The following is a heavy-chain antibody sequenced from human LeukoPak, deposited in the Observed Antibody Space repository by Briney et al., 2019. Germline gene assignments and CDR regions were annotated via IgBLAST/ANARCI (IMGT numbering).Heavy chain of an antibody. J-gene: IGHJ4*02. CDR3: ASGYCSSTSCSRRGIDY. CDR1: GGTFSSYA. D-gene: IGHD2-2*01. CDR2: IIPIFGTA. Sequence: EASVKVSCKASGGTFSSYAISWVRQAPGQGLEWMGGIIPIFGTANYAQKFQGRVTITTDESTSTAYMELSSLRSEDTAVYYCASGYCSSTSCSRRGIDYWGQGTPVTVSS. V-gene: IGHV1-69*05.